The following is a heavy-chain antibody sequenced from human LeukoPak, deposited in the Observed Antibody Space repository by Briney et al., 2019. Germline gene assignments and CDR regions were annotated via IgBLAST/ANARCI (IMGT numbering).Heavy chain of an antibody. CDR2: IVGSGSST. J-gene: IGHJ3*02. CDR3: AKDRVRFSSRVDAFDI. Sequence: GGSLRLSCAASGFTFSSCAMSWVRQAPGKGLEWVSAIVGSGSSTYYADSLKGRFTISRDNSKNTLYLQMNSLRAEDTAVYYCAKDRVRFSSRVDAFDIWGRGTMVTVSS. V-gene: IGHV3-23*01. CDR1: GFTFSSCA. D-gene: IGHD6-13*01.